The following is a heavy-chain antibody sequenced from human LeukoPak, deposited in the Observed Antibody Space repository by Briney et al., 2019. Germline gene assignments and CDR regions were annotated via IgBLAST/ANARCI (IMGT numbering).Heavy chain of an antibody. J-gene: IGHJ4*02. Sequence: GGSLRLSCAASGFTFSSYAMHWVRQAPGKGLEWVAVISYDGGNKYYADSVKGRFTISRDNSKNTLYLQMNSLRAEDTAVYYCARRSGWYRIDYWGQGTLVTVSS. V-gene: IGHV3-30*04. CDR1: GFTFSSYA. D-gene: IGHD6-19*01. CDR3: ARRSGWYRIDY. CDR2: ISYDGGNK.